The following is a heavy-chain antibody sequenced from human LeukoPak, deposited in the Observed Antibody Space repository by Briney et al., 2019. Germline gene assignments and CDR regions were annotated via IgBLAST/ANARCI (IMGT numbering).Heavy chain of an antibody. CDR3: AKMSGFYWGLN. D-gene: IGHD3-3*01. J-gene: IGHJ4*02. CDR1: GFTFSGEA. CDR2: TSSDGMRT. V-gene: IGHV3-23*01. Sequence: VRTLRLSCVVSGFTFSGEAMTWARQAPARGLDWQSPTSSDGMRTYYADSVRGRFTISRDNPKNTLSLQMNSLRADDTAIYYCAKMSGFYWGLNWGQGTLVTVSS.